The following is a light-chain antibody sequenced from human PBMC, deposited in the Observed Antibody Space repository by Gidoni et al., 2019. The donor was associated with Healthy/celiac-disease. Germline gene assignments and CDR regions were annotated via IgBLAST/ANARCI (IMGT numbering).Light chain of an antibody. Sequence: DSVLTQSPGTLSLSPGERATLSCRASQSVSSSYLAWYQQKPGQAPRLLIYGTSSRATGIPDRFSGSGSGTDFTLTISRLEPEDFAVYYCQQYGSSREFTFGPGTKVDIK. J-gene: IGKJ3*01. CDR2: GTS. CDR1: QSVSSSY. CDR3: QQYGSSREFT. V-gene: IGKV3-20*01.